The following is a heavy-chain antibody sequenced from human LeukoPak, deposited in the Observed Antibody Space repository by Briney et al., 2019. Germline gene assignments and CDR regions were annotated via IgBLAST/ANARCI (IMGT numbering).Heavy chain of an antibody. CDR3: ARDRGKLRYFDL. CDR1: GFTFRTYA. D-gene: IGHD3-9*01. J-gene: IGHJ4*02. CDR2: MSLDGSSI. Sequence: GGSLRLSCGASGFTFRTYAMHWVRQTPDKGLEWVAVMSLDGSSIYYADSVKGRFTISRDNSKNTLYLQMSSLRVEDTAVYYCARDRGKLRYFDLWGQGTLLTVSS. V-gene: IGHV3-30*04.